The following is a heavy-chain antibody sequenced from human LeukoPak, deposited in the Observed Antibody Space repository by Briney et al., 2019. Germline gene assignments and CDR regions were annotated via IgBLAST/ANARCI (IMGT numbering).Heavy chain of an antibody. V-gene: IGHV4-30-2*01. CDR2: INHSGST. D-gene: IGHD3-3*01. Sequence: SQTLSLTCTVSGGSISSGGYYWSWIRQPPGKGLEWIGEINHSGSTNYNPSLKSRVTISVDTSKNQFSLKLSSVTAADTAVYYCAREFRDFWSGQTTKFDYWGQGTLVTVSS. CDR1: GGSISSGGYY. CDR3: AREFRDFWSGQTTKFDY. J-gene: IGHJ4*02.